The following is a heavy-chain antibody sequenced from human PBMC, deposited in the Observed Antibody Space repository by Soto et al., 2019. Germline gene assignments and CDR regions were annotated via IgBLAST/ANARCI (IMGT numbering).Heavy chain of an antibody. CDR2: INAGNGNT. D-gene: IGHD3-22*01. V-gene: IGHV1-3*01. CDR3: ARESFNVVVIPNWFDP. J-gene: IGHJ5*02. Sequence: ASVKVSCKASGYTFTSYAMHWVRQAPGQRLEWMGWINAGNGNTKYSQKFQGRVTITRDTSASTAYMELSSLRSEDTAVYYCARESFNVVVIPNWFDPWGQGTLVTVSS. CDR1: GYTFTSYA.